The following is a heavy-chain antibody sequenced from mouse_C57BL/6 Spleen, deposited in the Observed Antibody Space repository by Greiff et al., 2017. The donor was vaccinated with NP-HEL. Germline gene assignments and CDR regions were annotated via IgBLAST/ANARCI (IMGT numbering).Heavy chain of an antibody. J-gene: IGHJ4*01. Sequence: VQLKQSGAELVRPGASVKLSCTASGFNIKDAYMHWVKQRPEQGLEWIGWIDPENGDTEYASKFQGKATITADTSSNKAYLQLSSLTSEDTAVYYCTTPTVVDYYAMDYWGQGTSVTVSS. CDR1: GFNIKDAY. V-gene: IGHV14-4*01. CDR3: TTPTVVDYYAMDY. D-gene: IGHD1-1*01. CDR2: IDPENGDT.